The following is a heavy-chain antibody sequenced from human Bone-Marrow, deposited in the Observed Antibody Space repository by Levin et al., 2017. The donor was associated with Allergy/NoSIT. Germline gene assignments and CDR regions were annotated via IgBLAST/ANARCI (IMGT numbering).Heavy chain of an antibody. CDR1: GYSFTGHW. Sequence: GESLKISCKGYGYSFTGHWIGWVRQMPGKGLEWMGIIYPSDSDTRYSPPFQGQVTISADKSISTAYLQWSSLKASDTAMYYCAKSPANYYGSGSYHTRYFGDWGQGTLVTVSS. V-gene: IGHV5-51*01. J-gene: IGHJ4*02. D-gene: IGHD3-10*01. CDR2: IYPSDSDT. CDR3: AKSPANYYGSGSYHTRYFGD.